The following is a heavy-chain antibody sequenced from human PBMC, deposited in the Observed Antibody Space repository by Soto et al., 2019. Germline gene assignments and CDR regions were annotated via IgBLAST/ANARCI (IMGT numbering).Heavy chain of an antibody. Sequence: EVQLVESGGGLVQPGGSLRLSCAASGFTFTTYWMSWVRQAPGKGLEWVANIKQDGSEKYYVDSVKGRFTISRDNAKNSLYLQMNSLSAEDTAVYYCARDVRAVTTRLDYWGQGSLVTVSS. J-gene: IGHJ4*02. CDR3: ARDVRAVTTRLDY. CDR1: GFTFTTYW. V-gene: IGHV3-7*01. CDR2: IKQDGSEK. D-gene: IGHD4-17*01.